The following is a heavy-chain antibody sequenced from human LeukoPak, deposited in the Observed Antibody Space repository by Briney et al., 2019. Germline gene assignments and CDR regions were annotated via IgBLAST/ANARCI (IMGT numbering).Heavy chain of an antibody. V-gene: IGHV5-51*01. CDR1: EYSFISYW. CDR2: IYPGDSAT. Sequence: PGESLKISCKGSEYSFISYWIGWVRQMPGKGLEWMAMIYPGDSATRYSPSFQGQVTVSADKSISTAYLQWSSLKASDTAMYYCARRWAAAGAFDYWGQGTLVTVSS. CDR3: ARRWAAAGAFDY. D-gene: IGHD6-25*01. J-gene: IGHJ4*02.